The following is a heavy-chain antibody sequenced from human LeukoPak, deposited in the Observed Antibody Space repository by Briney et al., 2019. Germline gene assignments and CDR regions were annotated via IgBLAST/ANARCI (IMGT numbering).Heavy chain of an antibody. J-gene: IGHJ4*02. V-gene: IGHV4-59*08. CDR3: ARVRNYYDSSGYHDY. CDR1: GGSISSYY. CDR2: IYYSGST. Sequence: SETLSLTCTVSGGSISSYYWSWIRQPPGKGLEWIGYIYYSGSTNYNPSLKSRVTISVDTSKNQFSLKLSSVTAADTAVYYCARVRNYYDSSGYHDYWGQGTLVTVSS. D-gene: IGHD3-22*01.